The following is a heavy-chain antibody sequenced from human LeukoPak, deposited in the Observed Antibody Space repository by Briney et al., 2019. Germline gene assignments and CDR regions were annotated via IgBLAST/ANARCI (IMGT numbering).Heavy chain of an antibody. D-gene: IGHD1-26*01. V-gene: IGHV3-9*01. J-gene: IGHJ4*02. CDR3: ARGVEATDY. CDR2: ISWNSGTI. Sequence: TGGSLRLSCAVSGFTFDDYAMHWVRQESGKGLEWVSGISWNSGTIVYADSVKGRFTTSRDNAKNSLFLQMNSLRPEDTALYYCARGVEATDYWGQGTLVTVSS. CDR1: GFTFDDYA.